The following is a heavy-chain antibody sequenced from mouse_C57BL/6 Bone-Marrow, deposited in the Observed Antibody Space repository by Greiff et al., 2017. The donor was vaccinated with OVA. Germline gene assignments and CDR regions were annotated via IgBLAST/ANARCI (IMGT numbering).Heavy chain of an antibody. CDR2: INPNNGGT. V-gene: IGHV1-18*01. D-gene: IGHD3-2*02. CDR3: AMGQLRLRLAY. Sequence: VQLQQSGPELVKPGASVKIPCKASGYTFTDYNMDWVKQSHGKSLEWIGDINPNNGGTIYNQKFKGKATLTVDKSSSTAYMELRSLTSEDTAVYYCAMGQLRLRLAYWGQGTLVTVSA. J-gene: IGHJ3*01. CDR1: GYTFTDYN.